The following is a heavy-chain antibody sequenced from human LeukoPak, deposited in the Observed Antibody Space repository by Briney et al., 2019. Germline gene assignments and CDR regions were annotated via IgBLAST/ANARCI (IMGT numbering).Heavy chain of an antibody. Sequence: GASVKVSCKASGGTFSSYAISWVRQAPGQGLEWMGGIIPIFGTANYAQKFQGRVTITADKSTSTAYMELSSLRSEDTAVYYCASLVENDYRDFAFDIWGQGTMVTVSS. V-gene: IGHV1-69*06. CDR1: GGTFSSYA. CDR3: ASLVENDYRDFAFDI. J-gene: IGHJ3*02. D-gene: IGHD1-1*01. CDR2: IIPIFGTA.